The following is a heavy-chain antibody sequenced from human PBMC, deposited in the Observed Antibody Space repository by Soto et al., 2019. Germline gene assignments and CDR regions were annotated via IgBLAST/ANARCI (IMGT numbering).Heavy chain of an antibody. CDR1: GFSLSTSGVG. CDR3: ARDSSGWPLDY. D-gene: IGHD6-19*01. Sequence: SGPTLVNPTQTLTLTCTFSGFSLSTSGVGVGWIRQPPGKALEWLTFIYWDDDKRNSPFLKSRLTITKDTSKNQVVLTMTNMDPVDTATYYCARDSSGWPLDYWGQGTLVTVSS. J-gene: IGHJ4*02. CDR2: IYWDDDK. V-gene: IGHV2-5*02.